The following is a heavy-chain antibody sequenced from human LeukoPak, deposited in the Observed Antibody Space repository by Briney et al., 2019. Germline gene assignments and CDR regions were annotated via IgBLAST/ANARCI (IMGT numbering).Heavy chain of an antibody. CDR3: ARTTVVTEGFDY. V-gene: IGHV3-21*01. D-gene: IGHD4-23*01. J-gene: IGHJ4*02. Sequence: GSLRLSCAASGFTFSSYSMNWVRQAPGKGLEWVSSISSSSSYIYYADSVKGRFTISRDNAKNSLYLQMNSLRAEDTAVYYCARTTVVTEGFDYWGQGTLVTVSS. CDR1: GFTFSSYS. CDR2: ISSSSSYI.